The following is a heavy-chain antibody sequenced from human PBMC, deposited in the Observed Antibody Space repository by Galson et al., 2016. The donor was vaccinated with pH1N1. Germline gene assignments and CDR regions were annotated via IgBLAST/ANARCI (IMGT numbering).Heavy chain of an antibody. CDR3: AGRRGGVYYCDY. CDR1: GYSFRIYW. D-gene: IGHD2-15*01. V-gene: IGHV5-51*01. J-gene: IGHJ4*02. Sequence: QPGAAVTKPVESLTISCKGSGYSFRIYWIGWMRQMSGKGLECMGIIYPADSHTKYSQSFQGQVTISADKSITTAYLQCSSLKASDTAIYYCAGRRGGVYYCDYWGRGSLVTVSS. CDR2: IYPADSHT.